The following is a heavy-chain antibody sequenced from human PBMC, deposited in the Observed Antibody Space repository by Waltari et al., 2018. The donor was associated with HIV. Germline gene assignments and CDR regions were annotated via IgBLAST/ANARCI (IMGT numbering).Heavy chain of an antibody. CDR1: GFRFSNYC. Sequence: QVQLVASGGAVVQPGGSLRLSCAASGFRFSNYCLHWVRQTPGRWRDWVAVIYAEESHKTYTDSIKGRFTGSRDNSKNTLNLQMDGLRADDMGVYYCARDRWVASSNWYVDFWGQGTLVSVSA. CDR3: ARDRWVASSNWYVDF. V-gene: IGHV3-30*19. CDR2: IYAEESHK. J-gene: IGHJ4*02. D-gene: IGHD6-13*01.